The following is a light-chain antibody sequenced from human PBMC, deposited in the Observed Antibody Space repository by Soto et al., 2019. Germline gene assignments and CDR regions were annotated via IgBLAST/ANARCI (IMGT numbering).Light chain of an antibody. Sequence: DIQMTQSPSSLSASVGDRVTITCQASQDISNYLNWYQQKPGKAPKLLIYDASNLETGVPSRFSGSGSGTDFTFTISSLQPEDSATYYCQQYDNLPFTFGPGTKVDIK. CDR2: DAS. CDR1: QDISNY. J-gene: IGKJ3*01. V-gene: IGKV1-33*01. CDR3: QQYDNLPFT.